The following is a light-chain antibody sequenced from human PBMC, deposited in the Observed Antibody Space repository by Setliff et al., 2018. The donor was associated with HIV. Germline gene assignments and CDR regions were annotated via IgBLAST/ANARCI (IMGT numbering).Light chain of an antibody. CDR1: SSDIGGFNY. CDR2: DVS. J-gene: IGLJ1*01. CDR3: NSYRSGSPYV. V-gene: IGLV2-14*01. Sequence: QSALTQPASVSGFPGQSLSIFCTGTSSDIGGFNYVSWYQLHPGKAPKLMIFDVSLRPSGVSNRFSGSKSGNTASLTISGLRAEDEADYFCNSYRSGSPYVFGTGTRSPS.